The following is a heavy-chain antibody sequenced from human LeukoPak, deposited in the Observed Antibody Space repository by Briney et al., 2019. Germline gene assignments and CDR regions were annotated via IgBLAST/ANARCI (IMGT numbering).Heavy chain of an antibody. CDR3: ARQQTYGSGSYYNDY. Sequence: GESLKISCKGSRYSFTSYWIGWVRQMPGEGLEWMGIIYPGDSDTRYSPSFQGQVTISADKSISTAYLQWSSLKASDTAMYYCARQQTYGSGSYYNDYWGQGTLVTVSS. D-gene: IGHD3-10*01. CDR1: RYSFTSYW. CDR2: IYPGDSDT. J-gene: IGHJ4*02. V-gene: IGHV5-51*01.